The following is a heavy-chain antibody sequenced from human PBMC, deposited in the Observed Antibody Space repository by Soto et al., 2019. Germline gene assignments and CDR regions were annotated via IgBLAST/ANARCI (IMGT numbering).Heavy chain of an antibody. D-gene: IGHD5-12*01. CDR1: GGSISSGAYY. V-gene: IGHV4-31*03. J-gene: IGHJ5*02. CDR2: IFYSGNT. Sequence: QVQLQESGPGLVKPSQTLSLTCTVSGGSISSGAYYWTWIRQHPGKGLEWIGYIFYSGNTYYNPSLKSRVTISIDTSKNQFSLKLTSVTAADTAVYYCARDVNRGYDWFDPWGQGTRVTVSS. CDR3: ARDVNRGYDWFDP.